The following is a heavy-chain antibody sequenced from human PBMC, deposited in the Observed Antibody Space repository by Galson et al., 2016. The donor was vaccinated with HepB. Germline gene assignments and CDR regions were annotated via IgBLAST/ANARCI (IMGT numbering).Heavy chain of an antibody. CDR2: ISSDGSFT. J-gene: IGHJ3*01. CDR3: TRQEVTSSSDAFDL. V-gene: IGHV3-74*03. Sequence: SLRLSCAASGFKFSNFWMHWVRHVPGKGLLWVSRISSDGSFTTYADSVKGRFTVSRDNMRNTLFLKMDDLRAEDTATYFCTRQEVTSSSDAFDLWGQGTRVAVSS. CDR1: GFKFSNFW.